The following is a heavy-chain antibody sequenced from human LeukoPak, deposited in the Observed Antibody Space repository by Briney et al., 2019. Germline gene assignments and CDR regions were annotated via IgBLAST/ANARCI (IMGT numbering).Heavy chain of an antibody. D-gene: IGHD3-3*01. Sequence: SVKVSCTASGGTFSSYAISWVRQAPGQGLEWMGGIIPIFGTANYAQKFQGRVTITADESTSTAYMELSSLRSEDTAVYYCARGSVGGTIFGVVITYYYGMDVWGQGTTVTVSS. J-gene: IGHJ6*02. CDR1: GGTFSSYA. CDR3: ARGSVGGTIFGVVITYYYGMDV. V-gene: IGHV1-69*13. CDR2: IIPIFGTA.